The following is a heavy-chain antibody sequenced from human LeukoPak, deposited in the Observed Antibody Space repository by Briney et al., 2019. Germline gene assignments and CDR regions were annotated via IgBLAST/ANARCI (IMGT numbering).Heavy chain of an antibody. CDR3: ASGGFGELSHDY. CDR1: GFTFSSYE. CDR2: ISSSGSTI. Sequence: GGSLRLSCAASGFTFSSYEMNWVRQAPGKGLEWVSYISSSGSTIYYADSVKGRFTISRDNAKNSLYLQMNCLRAEDTAVYYCASGGFGELSHDYWGQGTLVTVSS. J-gene: IGHJ4*02. V-gene: IGHV3-48*03. D-gene: IGHD3-10*01.